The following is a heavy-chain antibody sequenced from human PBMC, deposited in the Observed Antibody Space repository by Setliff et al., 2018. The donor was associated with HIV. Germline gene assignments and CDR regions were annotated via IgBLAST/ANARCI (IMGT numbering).Heavy chain of an antibody. D-gene: IGHD6-25*01. CDR3: ALTGHRLLRGYMDV. CDR1: DDPISSYY. J-gene: IGHJ6*03. CDR2: LYVSGDT. Sequence: SETLSLTCYVTDDPISSYYCSWVRQPAGKGLEWIGRLYVSGDTNYNPSLKSRVTMSLDTSKKHFSLNLKSVTAADTAVYYCALTGHRLLRGYMDVWGKGTTVTVSS. V-gene: IGHV4-4*07.